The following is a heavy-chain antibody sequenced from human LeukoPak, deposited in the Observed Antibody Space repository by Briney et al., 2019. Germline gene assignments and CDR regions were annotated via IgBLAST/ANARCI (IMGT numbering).Heavy chain of an antibody. D-gene: IGHD2/OR15-2a*01. V-gene: IGHV3-21*06. CDR2: ISASPYI. Sequence: PGGSLRLSCSGSRFTFNFYSMNWARQAPEKGLEWVSSISASPYIYYADSVKGRFTISRDDAKSSLYLQMNNLRAEDTAVYYRVRGGVSAQRKDVFDIWGQGTMVTVSS. CDR1: RFTFNFYS. CDR3: VRGGVSAQRKDVFDI. J-gene: IGHJ3*02.